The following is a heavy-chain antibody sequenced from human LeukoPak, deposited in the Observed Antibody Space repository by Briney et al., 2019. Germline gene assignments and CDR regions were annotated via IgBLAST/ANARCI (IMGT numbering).Heavy chain of an antibody. D-gene: IGHD3-10*01. CDR2: IYPGDSDT. CDR3: ARHQSLYYYGSGSYYPAEYFQH. J-gene: IGHJ1*01. V-gene: IGHV5-51*01. Sequence: GESLKISCKGSGYSFTSYWIGWVRQMPGKGLEWIGIIYPGDSDTRYSPSFQGQVTISADKSISTAYLQWSSLKASDTAMYYCARHQSLYYYGSGSYYPAEYFQHWGQGTLVTVSS. CDR1: GYSFTSYW.